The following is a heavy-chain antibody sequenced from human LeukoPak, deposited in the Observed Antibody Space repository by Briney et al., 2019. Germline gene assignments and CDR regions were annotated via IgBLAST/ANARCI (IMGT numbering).Heavy chain of an antibody. J-gene: IGHJ5*02. CDR3: AREVALAYCGGDCYSNWFDP. Sequence: ASVKVSCKASGYTFTGYYMHWVRQAPGQGLEWMGWINPNSGGTNYAQKFQGRVTMTRDTSISTAYMELSRLRSDDTAVYYCAREVALAYCGGDCYSNWFDPWGQGTLVTVSS. CDR1: GYTFTGYY. CDR2: INPNSGGT. V-gene: IGHV1-2*02. D-gene: IGHD2-21*01.